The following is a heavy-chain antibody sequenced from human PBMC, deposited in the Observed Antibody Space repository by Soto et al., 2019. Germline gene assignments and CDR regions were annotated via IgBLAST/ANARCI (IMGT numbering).Heavy chain of an antibody. Sequence: GESLKISCNGSGYNFAGYWIAWVRQMPGEGLELMGIIYPSDSDTRYRPSFQGQVTISADKSISSAYLQWSSLRASDTAMYYCARGGVSTRTFDYWGQGTQVTVYS. V-gene: IGHV5-51*01. J-gene: IGHJ4*02. CDR3: ARGGVSTRTFDY. CDR1: GYNFAGYW. CDR2: IYPSDSDT. D-gene: IGHD3-3*01.